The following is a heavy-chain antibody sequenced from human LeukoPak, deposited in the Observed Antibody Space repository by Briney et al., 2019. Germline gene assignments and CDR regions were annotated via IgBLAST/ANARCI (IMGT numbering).Heavy chain of an antibody. V-gene: IGHV3-33*01. CDR3: ARVGDLTGTTLGYFDY. Sequence: PGRSLRLSCAASGFTFSSYGMHWVRQAPGKGLEWVAVIWYDGSNKYYADSVKGRFTISRDNSKNTLYLQMNSLRAEDTAMYYCARVGDLTGTTLGYFDYWGQGTLVTVSS. CDR1: GFTFSSYG. CDR2: IWYDGSNK. D-gene: IGHD1-7*01. J-gene: IGHJ4*02.